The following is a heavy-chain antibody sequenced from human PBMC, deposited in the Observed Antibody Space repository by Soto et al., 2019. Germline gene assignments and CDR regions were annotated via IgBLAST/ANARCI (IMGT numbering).Heavy chain of an antibody. J-gene: IGHJ4*02. CDR2: IYSDGRT. Sequence: EVQLVESGGGLIQPGGSLRISCAASGFTVSSSYMSWVRQAPGKGLEWVSIIYSDGRTYYADSVKGRSTISRDNSKNTLFLQMNSLRADDTAVYYCARDSISYGPGVNDYWGQGTLVTVSS. CDR3: ARDSISYGPGVNDY. V-gene: IGHV3-53*01. CDR1: GFTVSSSY. D-gene: IGHD5-18*01.